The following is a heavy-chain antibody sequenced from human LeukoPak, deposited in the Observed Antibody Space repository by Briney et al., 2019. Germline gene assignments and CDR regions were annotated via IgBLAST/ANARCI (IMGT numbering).Heavy chain of an antibody. CDR3: ARVLRYFDWAYYFDY. CDR2: IYPGDSDT. J-gene: IGHJ4*02. CDR1: GYSFTSYW. Sequence: GESLKISCKGSGYSFTSYWIGWVRQMPGKGLEWMGIIYPGDSDTRYSPSFQGQVTISADKSISTAYLQWSSLKASDTAMYYCARVLRYFDWAYYFDYWGQGTLVTVSS. D-gene: IGHD3-9*01. V-gene: IGHV5-51*01.